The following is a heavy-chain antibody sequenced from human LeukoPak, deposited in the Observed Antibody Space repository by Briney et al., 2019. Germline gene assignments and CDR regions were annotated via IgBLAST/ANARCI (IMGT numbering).Heavy chain of an antibody. Sequence: ASVKVSCKASGGTFSSYAISWVRQAPGQGLEWMGKILPIFGTANYAQKFQGRVTITADESTSTAYMELSSLRSEDTAVYYCARDRPGRYCSTTRCFTAAPFAPWGQGTLVTVSS. CDR1: GGTFSSYA. J-gene: IGHJ5*02. D-gene: IGHD2-2*02. V-gene: IGHV1-69*13. CDR3: ARDRPGRYCSTTRCFTAAPFAP. CDR2: ILPIFGTA.